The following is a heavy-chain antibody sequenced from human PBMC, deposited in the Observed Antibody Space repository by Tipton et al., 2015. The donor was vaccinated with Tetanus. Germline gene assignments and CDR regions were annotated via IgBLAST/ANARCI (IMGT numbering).Heavy chain of an antibody. CDR2: THHSGNT. Sequence: TLSLTCSVSGASIRSYYWNWIRQVPGKGLEWIGYTHHSGNTKYNPSLSGRVTTSVDTSKNQFSLKISSLTAADTAIYYCARANNDYAKKGPFDYWGQGILVTVSS. CDR1: GASIRSYY. D-gene: IGHD5-12*01. J-gene: IGHJ4*02. CDR3: ARANNDYAKKGPFDY. V-gene: IGHV4-59*01.